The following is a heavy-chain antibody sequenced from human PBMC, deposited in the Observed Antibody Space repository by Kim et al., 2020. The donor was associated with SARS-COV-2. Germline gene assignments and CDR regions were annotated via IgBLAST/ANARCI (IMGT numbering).Heavy chain of an antibody. J-gene: IGHJ5*02. Sequence: GSTTYYADAVEGRFTISRDNSKNTLYLQMSSLRDEDTAVYYCAKNTWFDPWGQGTLVTVSS. CDR3: AKNTWFDP. CDR2: GSTT. V-gene: IGHV3-23*01.